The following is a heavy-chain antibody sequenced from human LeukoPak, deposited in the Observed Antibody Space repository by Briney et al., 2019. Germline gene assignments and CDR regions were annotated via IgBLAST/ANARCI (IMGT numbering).Heavy chain of an antibody. CDR3: ARPYFPGIALGGGY. CDR1: GFTLSSYW. CDR2: INSDGSST. Sequence: QPGGSLRLSCAASGFTLSSYWMHWVRQAPGKGLVWVSRINSDGSSTSYADSVKGRFTISRDNAKNTLYLQMNRLRAEDTAVYYYARPYFPGIALGGGYWGQGTLVTVSS. J-gene: IGHJ4*02. D-gene: IGHD6-19*01. V-gene: IGHV3-74*01.